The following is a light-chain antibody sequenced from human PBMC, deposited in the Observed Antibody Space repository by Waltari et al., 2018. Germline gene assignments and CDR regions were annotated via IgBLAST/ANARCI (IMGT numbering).Light chain of an antibody. Sequence: EIVLTQSPGTLSLSPGERATLSCRASQSVSSSYLAWYQKKPGQAPRLLIYGASGRATGIPDSFSGSGSGTDFTLTISRLEPEDFAVYYCQQYGSSPYTFGQGTKLEIK. J-gene: IGKJ2*01. V-gene: IGKV3-20*01. CDR2: GAS. CDR1: QSVSSSY. CDR3: QQYGSSPYT.